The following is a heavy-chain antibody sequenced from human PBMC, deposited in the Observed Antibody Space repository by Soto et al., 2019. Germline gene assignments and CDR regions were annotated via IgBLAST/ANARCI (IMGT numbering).Heavy chain of an antibody. CDR1: GFTFSSYG. CDR2: ISYDGSNK. D-gene: IGHD6-13*01. V-gene: IGHV3-30*18. CDR3: AKDKIRPYSSSWYWEGGMDV. Sequence: QVPLVESGGGVVQPGRSLRLSCAASGFTFSSYGMHWVRQAPGKGLEWVAVISYDGSNKYYADSVKGRFTISRDNSKNTLYLQMNSLRAEDTAVYYCAKDKIRPYSSSWYWEGGMDVWGQGTTVTVSS. J-gene: IGHJ6*02.